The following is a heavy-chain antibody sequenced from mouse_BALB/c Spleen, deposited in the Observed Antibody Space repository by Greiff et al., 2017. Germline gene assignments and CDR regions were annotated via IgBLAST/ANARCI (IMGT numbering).Heavy chain of an antibody. J-gene: IGHJ4*01. CDR1: GFTFSNYW. Sequence: EVKVEESGGGLVQPGGSMKLSCVASGFTFSNYWMNWVRQSPEKGLEWVAEIRLKSNNYATHYAESVKGRFTISRDDSKSSVYLQMNNLRAEDTGIYYCTRYGNYGCAMDYWGQGTSVTVSS. CDR3: TRYGNYGCAMDY. V-gene: IGHV6-6*02. D-gene: IGHD2-1*01. CDR2: IRLKSNNYAT.